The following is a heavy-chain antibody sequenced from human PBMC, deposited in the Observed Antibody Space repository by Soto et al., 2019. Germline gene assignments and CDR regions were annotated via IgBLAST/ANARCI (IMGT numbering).Heavy chain of an antibody. CDR1: GGSISSSSYY. D-gene: IGHD5-18*01. V-gene: IGHV4-39*01. CDR3: ARLLRGYSYGFPYYFDY. CDR2: IYYSGST. J-gene: IGHJ4*02. Sequence: SETLSLTCTVSGGSISSSSYYWVWIRQPPGKGLEWIGSIYYSGSTYYNPSLKSRVTISVDTSKNQFSLKLSSVTAADTAVYYCARLLRGYSYGFPYYFDYWGQGTLVTVS.